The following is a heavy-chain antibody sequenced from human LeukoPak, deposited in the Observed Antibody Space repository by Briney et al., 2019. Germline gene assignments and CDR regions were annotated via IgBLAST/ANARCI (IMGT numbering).Heavy chain of an antibody. Sequence: SETLSLTCTVSGGSISSYYWSWIRQPPGKGLEWIGYIYYSGSTNYNPPLKSRVTISVDTSKNQFSLKLSSVTAADTAVYYCARADPAVAGFDYWGQGTLVTVSS. CDR2: IYYSGST. V-gene: IGHV4-59*01. J-gene: IGHJ4*02. D-gene: IGHD6-19*01. CDR1: GGSISSYY. CDR3: ARADPAVAGFDY.